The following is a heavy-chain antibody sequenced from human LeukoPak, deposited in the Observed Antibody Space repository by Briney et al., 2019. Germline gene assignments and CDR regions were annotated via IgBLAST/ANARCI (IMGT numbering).Heavy chain of an antibody. CDR2: INQDGSKK. J-gene: IGHJ4*02. Sequence: GGSLRLSCAASGFTFNTHWMNWVRQAPGKGLEWAANINQDGSKKYYVDSVKGRFTISRDNAKNSLYLQMNRLRAEDTAMYYCARDPDQIVGANFDYWGQGTLVTVSS. D-gene: IGHD1-26*01. V-gene: IGHV3-7*01. CDR1: GFTFNTHW. CDR3: ARDPDQIVGANFDY.